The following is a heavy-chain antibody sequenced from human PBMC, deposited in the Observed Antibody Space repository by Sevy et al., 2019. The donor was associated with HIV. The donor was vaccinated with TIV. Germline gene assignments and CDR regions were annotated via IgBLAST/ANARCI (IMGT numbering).Heavy chain of an antibody. CDR1: GFTFSDYS. CDR3: ARDSKGSGNYYRNYYFDY. D-gene: IGHD3-10*01. CDR2: IRSSNTI. J-gene: IGHJ4*02. Sequence: GGSLRLSCAASGFTFSDYSMSWIRQAPGKGLEWVSYIRSSNTIYYADSVKGRFTISRDNAKNSLYLQMNSLRAEDTAVYYCARDSKGSGNYYRNYYFDYWGPGTLVTVSS. V-gene: IGHV3-11*01.